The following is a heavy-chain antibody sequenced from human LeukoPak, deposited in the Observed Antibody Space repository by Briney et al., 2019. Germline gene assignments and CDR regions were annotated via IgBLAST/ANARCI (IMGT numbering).Heavy chain of an antibody. Sequence: GGSLRLSCTASGFTVSSYYMAWVRQAPGKGLEWVSYISSSSSTICYADSVKGRFTISRDNAKNSLYLQMNSLRAEDTAVYYCARRLRYYAFDIWGQGTMVTVSS. CDR3: ARRLRYYAFDI. J-gene: IGHJ3*02. V-gene: IGHV3-48*04. CDR1: GFTVSSYY. CDR2: ISSSSSTI. D-gene: IGHD5-12*01.